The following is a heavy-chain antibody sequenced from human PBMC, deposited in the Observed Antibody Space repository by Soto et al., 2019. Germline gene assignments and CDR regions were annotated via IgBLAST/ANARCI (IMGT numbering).Heavy chain of an antibody. CDR1: GGSFSGYY. J-gene: IGHJ4*02. CDR2: INHSGST. Sequence: QVQLQQWGAGLLKPSETLSLTCAVYGGSFSGYYWSWIRQPPGKGLEWIGEINHSGSTNDNPSLKSRVTISVDTSKNQFSLKLSSVTAADTAVYYCARGSPTPLFDYWGQGTLVTVSS. V-gene: IGHV4-34*01. CDR3: ARGSPTPLFDY.